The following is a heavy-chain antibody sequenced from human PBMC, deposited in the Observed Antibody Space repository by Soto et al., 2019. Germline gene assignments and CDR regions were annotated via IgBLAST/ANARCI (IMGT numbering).Heavy chain of an antibody. Sequence: GASVKVSCKASGYTFTTYAMDWVRPAPGQRLEWMGWIYIGNGDTNYSHKFQGRVTIARDTSATTAYLVLSSLRSEDTAVYYCARDRDSGSGSYYFDYWGQGTLVTVSS. D-gene: IGHD3-10*01. CDR3: ARDRDSGSGSYYFDY. CDR2: IYIGNGDT. J-gene: IGHJ4*02. V-gene: IGHV1-3*04. CDR1: GYTFTTYA.